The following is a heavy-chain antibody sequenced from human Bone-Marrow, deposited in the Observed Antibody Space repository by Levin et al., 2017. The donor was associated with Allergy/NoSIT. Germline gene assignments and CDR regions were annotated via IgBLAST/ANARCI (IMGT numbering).Heavy chain of an antibody. D-gene: IGHD2-15*01. CDR1: GGSVSSGSYY. CDR2: IYYNGST. J-gene: IGHJ4*02. V-gene: IGHV4-61*01. CDR3: AREVYCSGGCCYVDF. Sequence: NPSETLSLTCTVSGGSVSSGSYYWSWIRQPPGKGLEWIGYIYYNGSTNYNPSLKSRVTISVDTSKNQFSLKLSSVTAADTAVYYCAREVYCSGGCCYVDFWGQGTLVTVSS.